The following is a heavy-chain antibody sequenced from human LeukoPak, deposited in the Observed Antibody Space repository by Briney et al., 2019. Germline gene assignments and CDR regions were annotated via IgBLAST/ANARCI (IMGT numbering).Heavy chain of an antibody. CDR2: ISPNSGGT. Sequence: GASVNVSCKASGYTFTGYYMHWVRQAPGQGLEWMGWISPNSGGTNYAQKFQGRVTMTRDTSITTAYMELSRLTSDDTAVYYCARGGGYSFSLFDKWGQGTLVTVSS. J-gene: IGHJ4*02. CDR1: GYTFTGYY. D-gene: IGHD3-16*01. V-gene: IGHV1-2*02. CDR3: ARGGGYSFSLFDK.